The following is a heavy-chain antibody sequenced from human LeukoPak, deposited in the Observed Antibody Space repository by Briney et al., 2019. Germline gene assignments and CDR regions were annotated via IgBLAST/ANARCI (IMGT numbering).Heavy chain of an antibody. J-gene: IGHJ4*02. CDR2: ISAYNGNT. D-gene: IGHD3-10*01. V-gene: IGHV1-18*01. Sequence: GAAVKVSCKASGYTFTSYGISWVRQAPGQGLEWMGWISAYNGNTNYAQKLQGRVTMTTDTSTSTAYMELRSLRSDDTAVYYCATSPYYYGSGSHEDYWGQGTLVTVSS. CDR1: GYTFTSYG. CDR3: ATSPYYYGSGSHEDY.